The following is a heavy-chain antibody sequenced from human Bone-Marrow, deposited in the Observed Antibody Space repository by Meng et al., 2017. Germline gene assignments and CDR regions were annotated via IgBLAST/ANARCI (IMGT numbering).Heavy chain of an antibody. D-gene: IGHD3-10*01. CDR1: GYTFTSYY. J-gene: IGHJ6*02. V-gene: IGHV1-69*05. CDR3: ARDRQPYYYGSGSYYPTDSSYYGMDV. CDR2: IIPIFGTA. Sequence: SVKVSCKASGYTFTSYYMHWVRQAPGQGLEWMGGIIPIFGTANYAQKFQGRVTITTDESTSTAYMELSSLRSEDTAVYYCARDRQPYYYGSGSYYPTDSSYYGMDVWGQGTTVTVSS.